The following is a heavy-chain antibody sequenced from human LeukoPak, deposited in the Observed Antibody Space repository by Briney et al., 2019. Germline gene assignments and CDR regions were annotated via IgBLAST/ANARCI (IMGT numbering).Heavy chain of an antibody. V-gene: IGHV4-61*02. D-gene: IGHD3-10*01. CDR2: IYTSGST. CDR3: ARERGPIDY. Sequence: SETLSLTCTVSGGSISSGSYYWSWIRQPAGKGLEWIGRIYTSGSTNYNPSLKSRVTISVDTSKNQFSLKLSSVTAADTAVYYCARERGPIDYWGQGTLVTVSS. CDR1: GGSISSGSYY. J-gene: IGHJ4*02.